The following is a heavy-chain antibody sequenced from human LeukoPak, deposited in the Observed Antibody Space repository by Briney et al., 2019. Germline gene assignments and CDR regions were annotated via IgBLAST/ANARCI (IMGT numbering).Heavy chain of an antibody. CDR1: GGTISSYY. CDR2: IYTSGST. V-gene: IGHV4-4*07. D-gene: IGHD2-2*01. J-gene: IGHJ6*02. Sequence: SETLSLTCTASGGTISSYYWSWIRQPAGKGLEWIGRIYTSGSTNYNPSLKSRVPMPVSTSKNQSSLKLSSVTAADTAVYYCVGTAARNYYYGMDVWGQGTTVTVSS. CDR3: VGTAARNYYYGMDV.